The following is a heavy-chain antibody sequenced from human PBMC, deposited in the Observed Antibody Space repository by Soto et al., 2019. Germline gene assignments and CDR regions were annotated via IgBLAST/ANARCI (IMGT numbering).Heavy chain of an antibody. D-gene: IGHD3-22*01. J-gene: IGHJ4*02. Sequence: QVQLVESGGGVVQPGRSLRLSCAASGFTFSSYGMHWVRQAPGKGLEWVAVISYDGSNKYYADSVKGRFTISRDNSKNTLYLQMNSLRAADTAVYNCAKGLFSGYLPGDFDYWGQGTLVTVSS. V-gene: IGHV3-30*18. CDR2: ISYDGSNK. CDR3: AKGLFSGYLPGDFDY. CDR1: GFTFSSYG.